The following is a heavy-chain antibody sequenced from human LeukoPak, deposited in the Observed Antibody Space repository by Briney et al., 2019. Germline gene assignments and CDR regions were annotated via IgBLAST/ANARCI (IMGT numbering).Heavy chain of an antibody. Sequence: GGSLRLSCAASGFTFSVYYMSWIRQAPGKGLEGVSYISSSSSYTNYADSVKGRFTISRDNAKNSLYLQMNSLRAEDTAVYYCARALDYGETNWFDPWGQGTLVTVSS. D-gene: IGHD4-17*01. J-gene: IGHJ5*02. CDR3: ARALDYGETNWFDP. CDR1: GFTFSVYY. V-gene: IGHV3-11*06. CDR2: ISSSSSYT.